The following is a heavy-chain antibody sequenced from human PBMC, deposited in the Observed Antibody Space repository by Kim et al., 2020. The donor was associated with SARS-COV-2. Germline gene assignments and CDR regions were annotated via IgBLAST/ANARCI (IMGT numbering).Heavy chain of an antibody. CDR3: ARGLQYCGGDCYLPDY. CDR1: GYTFTSYG. J-gene: IGHJ4*02. Sequence: ASVKVSCKASGYTFTSYGISWVRQAPGQGLEWMGWISAYNGNTNYAQKLQGRVTMTTDTSTSTAYMELRSLRSDDTAVYYCARGLQYCGGDCYLPDYWGQGTLVTVSS. V-gene: IGHV1-18*01. CDR2: ISAYNGNT. D-gene: IGHD2-21*02.